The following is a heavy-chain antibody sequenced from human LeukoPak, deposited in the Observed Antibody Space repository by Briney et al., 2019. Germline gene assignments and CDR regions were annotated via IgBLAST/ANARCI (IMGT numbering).Heavy chain of an antibody. CDR1: GGSISSSTYY. CDR3: ASLYSNSWVDY. V-gene: IGHV4-39*01. CDR2: LYYGVST. D-gene: IGHD6-13*01. Sequence: SETLSLTCTVSGGSISSSTYYWGWIRQPPGEGLEWIGSLYYGVSTHYNPSLKSPLTISVNTSKNQFSLKLSSVTAADTAVYYCASLYSNSWVDYCGQGTLVTVSS. J-gene: IGHJ4*02.